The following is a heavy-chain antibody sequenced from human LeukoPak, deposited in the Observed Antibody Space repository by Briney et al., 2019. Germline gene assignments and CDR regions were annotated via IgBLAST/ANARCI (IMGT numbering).Heavy chain of an antibody. CDR1: GFTFSSYS. CDR3: ARASTIFGVGK. D-gene: IGHD3-3*01. V-gene: IGHV3-21*01. Sequence: GGSLRLSCAASGFTFSSYSMNWVRQAPGKGLEWVSSISSSSSYIYYADSVKGRFTISRDNAKNSLYLQMNSLRAEDTAVYYCARASTIFGVGKWGQGTLVTVSS. CDR2: ISSSSSYI. J-gene: IGHJ4*02.